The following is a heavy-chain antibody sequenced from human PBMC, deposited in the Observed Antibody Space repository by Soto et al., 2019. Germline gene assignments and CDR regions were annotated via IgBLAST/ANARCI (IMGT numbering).Heavy chain of an antibody. CDR2: ISAYNGNT. J-gene: IGHJ6*01. CDR3: ARGPRGGFWSGYAFYYYYGMDV. CDR1: GYTFTSYG. Sequence: ASVKVSCKASGYTFTSYGMSWVRQAPGQGLEWMGWISAYNGNTNYAQKLQGRVTMTTDTSTSTAYMELRSLRSDDTAVYYCARGPRGGFWSGYAFYYYYGMDVWGQGTTVTVSS. D-gene: IGHD3-3*01. V-gene: IGHV1-18*04.